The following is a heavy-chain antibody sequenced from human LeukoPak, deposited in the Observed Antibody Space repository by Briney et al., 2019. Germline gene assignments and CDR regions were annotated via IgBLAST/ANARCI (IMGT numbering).Heavy chain of an antibody. J-gene: IGHJ3*02. CDR1: GYTFTVYY. CDR2: INPNSGGT. V-gene: IGHV1-2*02. D-gene: IGHD6-13*01. CDR3: ARVQQQLVRSAFDI. Sequence: ASVKVSCTASGYTFTVYYMHWVRQAPGQGLEWMGWINPNSGGTNYAQKFQGRVTMTRDTSISTAYMELSRLRSDDTAVYYCARVQQQLVRSAFDIWGKVTIVTVSS.